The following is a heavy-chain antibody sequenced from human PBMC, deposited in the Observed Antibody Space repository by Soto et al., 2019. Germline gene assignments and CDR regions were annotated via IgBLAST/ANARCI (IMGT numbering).Heavy chain of an antibody. Sequence: GGSLRLSCSASGFTFGNFAMSWFRQAPGKGLEWVGFIRSKAYDETREYAASVKGRFIVSRDDSKRIAYLRMINLKTVDTAVYYCTRMQYNRFDPWGQGTLVTAPQ. V-gene: IGHV3-49*03. CDR3: TRMQYNRFDP. CDR1: GFTFGNFA. J-gene: IGHJ5*02. D-gene: IGHD1-1*01. CDR2: IRSKAYDETR.